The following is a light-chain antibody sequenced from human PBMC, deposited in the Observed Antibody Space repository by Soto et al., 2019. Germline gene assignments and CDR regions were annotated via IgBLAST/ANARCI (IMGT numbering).Light chain of an antibody. Sequence: EIVLTQSPATLSVSPGERATLSCRASQSVDNYLDWYQQKPGQAPRLLIYESSNRATGIPARFSGSGSGTEFTLTISSLQSEDFAVYYCQQRSNWPITFGQGTRLEIK. V-gene: IGKV3-11*01. CDR1: QSVDNY. CDR2: ESS. J-gene: IGKJ5*01. CDR3: QQRSNWPIT.